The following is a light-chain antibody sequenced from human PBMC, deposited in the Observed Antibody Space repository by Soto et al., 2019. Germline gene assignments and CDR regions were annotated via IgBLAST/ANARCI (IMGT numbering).Light chain of an antibody. V-gene: IGKV3-20*01. CDR3: QQYGSSPLT. CDR1: QSITNNY. Sequence: EIVLTQSPGTLSLSPGERATLSCRASQSITNNYLDWYQQKPGQAPRLLIYLASNRAAGSPDRFSGSGSGADFTLTINRREPEDVAVYHCQQYGSSPLTFGQGTKVDIK. J-gene: IGKJ1*01. CDR2: LAS.